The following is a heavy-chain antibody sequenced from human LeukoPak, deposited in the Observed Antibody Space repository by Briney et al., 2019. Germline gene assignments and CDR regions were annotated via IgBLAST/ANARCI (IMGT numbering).Heavy chain of an antibody. CDR1: GGSISSSSYY. Sequence: PSETLSLTCTVSGGSISSSSYYWGWIRQPPGKGLEWIGSIYYSGSTYYNPSLKSRVTISVDTSKNQFSLKLSSVTAADTAVYYCARQPEDFWSEGRLDYWGQGTLVTVSS. V-gene: IGHV4-39*01. CDR3: ARQPEDFWSEGRLDY. J-gene: IGHJ4*02. D-gene: IGHD3-3*01. CDR2: IYYSGST.